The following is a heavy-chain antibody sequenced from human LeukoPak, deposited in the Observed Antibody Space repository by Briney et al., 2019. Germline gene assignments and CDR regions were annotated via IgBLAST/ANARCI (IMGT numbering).Heavy chain of an antibody. CDR2: IYYSGST. J-gene: IGHJ4*02. Sequence: TSETLSLTCTVSGGSISSSSYYWGWIRQPPGKGLEWIGSIYYSGSTYYNPSLKSRVTISVDTSKNQFSLKLSSVTAADTAVYYCARGYSHHDYWGQGTLVTVSS. CDR3: ARGYSHHDY. CDR1: GGSISSSSYY. D-gene: IGHD3-10*01. V-gene: IGHV4-39*07.